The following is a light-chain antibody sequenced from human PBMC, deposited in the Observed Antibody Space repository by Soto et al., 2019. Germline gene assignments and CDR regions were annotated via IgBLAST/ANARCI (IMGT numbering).Light chain of an antibody. Sequence: EIVLAQSPATLSLSPGERATLSCRASQTVGTSLAWFQQNPGQAPRLLIYDTSNRATGIPARFSGSGSGTDFTLTISSLEPEDFAVYYCQQRSNWPLTFGPGTKVDIK. CDR3: QQRSNWPLT. J-gene: IGKJ3*01. V-gene: IGKV3-11*01. CDR2: DTS. CDR1: QTVGTS.